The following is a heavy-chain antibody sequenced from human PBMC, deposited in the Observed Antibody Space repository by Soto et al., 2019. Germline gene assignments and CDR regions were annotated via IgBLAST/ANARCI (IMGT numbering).Heavy chain of an antibody. V-gene: IGHV3-11*01. Sequence: PGGSLRLSCAASGFTFSDYYMSWIRQAPGKGLEWVSYITSSGSSIYYADSVKGRFTISRDNAKNSLYLQMNSLRAEDTAVYYCARDKGQLVPADAYWGQGTLVTVSS. D-gene: IGHD6-6*01. J-gene: IGHJ4*02. CDR3: ARDKGQLVPADAY. CDR1: GFTFSDYY. CDR2: ITSSGSSI.